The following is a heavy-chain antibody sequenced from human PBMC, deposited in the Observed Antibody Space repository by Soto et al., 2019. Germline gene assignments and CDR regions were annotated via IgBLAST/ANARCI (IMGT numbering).Heavy chain of an antibody. Sequence: XSVKVCCTASVYVFTSYGISWVRQDPGQGLEWIGWISAYNGNTKYAQNLQGRVTLTTDTSTYTAYMELRSLQSDDTAVYDCARDCGSDLSGPGAGFDYWGHSALVTDSS. CDR2: ISAYNGNT. CDR1: VYVFTSYG. J-gene: IGHJ4*01. V-gene: IGHV1-18*01. CDR3: ARDCGSDLSGPGAGFDY. D-gene: IGHD2-21*02.